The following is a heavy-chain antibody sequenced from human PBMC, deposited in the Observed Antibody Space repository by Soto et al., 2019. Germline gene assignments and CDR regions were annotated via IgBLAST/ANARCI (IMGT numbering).Heavy chain of an antibody. J-gene: IGHJ4*02. Sequence: ASVKVSCKASGYAFTGYYMHCVRQASGQGLEWMGWINPNSGGTNYALKFQCWFTMTRDASISTAYGERSRLRGEDTAADYCAIDSAESGVFVSWGQGTFVSVSS. CDR1: GYAFTGYY. CDR2: INPNSGGT. CDR3: AIDSAESGVFVS. V-gene: IGHV1-2*04. D-gene: IGHD2-2*01.